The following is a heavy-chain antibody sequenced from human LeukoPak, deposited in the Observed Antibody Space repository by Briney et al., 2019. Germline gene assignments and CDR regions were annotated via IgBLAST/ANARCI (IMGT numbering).Heavy chain of an antibody. Sequence: KTGGSLRLSCAASGFTFSSYSMNWVRQAPGKGLEWVSSISSSSSYIYYADSVKGRFTISRDNAKNSLYLQMNSLRAEDTAVYYCARARAEWFGESSQEYYYYGMDVWGQGTTVTVSS. CDR1: GFTFSSYS. J-gene: IGHJ6*02. CDR3: ARARAEWFGESSQEYYYYGMDV. V-gene: IGHV3-21*01. D-gene: IGHD3-10*01. CDR2: ISSSSSYI.